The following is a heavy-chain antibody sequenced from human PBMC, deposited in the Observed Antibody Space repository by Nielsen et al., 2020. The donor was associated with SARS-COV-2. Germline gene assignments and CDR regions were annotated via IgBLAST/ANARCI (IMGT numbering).Heavy chain of an antibody. Sequence: GESLKISCAASGFTFSSYAMSWVRQAPGKGLEWVAVISYDGSNKYYADSVKGRFTISRDNSKNTLYLQMNSLRAEDTAVYYCARDDTAMATFENWGQGTLVTVSS. CDR3: ARDDTAMATFEN. CDR1: GFTFSSYA. J-gene: IGHJ4*02. D-gene: IGHD5-18*01. V-gene: IGHV3-30-3*01. CDR2: ISYDGSNK.